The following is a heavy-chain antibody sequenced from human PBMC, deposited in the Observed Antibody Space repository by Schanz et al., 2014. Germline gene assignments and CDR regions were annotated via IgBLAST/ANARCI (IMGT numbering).Heavy chain of an antibody. V-gene: IGHV3-53*04. CDR3: AKDVDFGSGYYLDY. CDR1: GFTVSNSY. J-gene: IGHJ4*02. Sequence: DVQLVDSGGGLVQPGGSLRLSCAASGFTVSNSYIHWVRQAPGKGLEWVSTIYSSGSTYYADSVRGRFTISRDNSMNTVYLQMNSLRSDDAAVYYCAKDVDFGSGYYLDYWGQGTLVTVSS. D-gene: IGHD3-3*01. CDR2: IYSSGST.